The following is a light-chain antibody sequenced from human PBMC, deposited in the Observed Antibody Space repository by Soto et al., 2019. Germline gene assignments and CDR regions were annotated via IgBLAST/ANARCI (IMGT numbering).Light chain of an antibody. Sequence: QSVLTQPPSASGTPGQRVTISCSGSSSNIGSNYVYWYQQLPRTAPKLLIYSNNQRPSGVPDRFSGSKSGTSASLAISGLRSEDEADFYCAAWDDSLSVWVFGGGTKLTVL. V-gene: IGLV1-47*02. CDR1: SSNIGSNY. J-gene: IGLJ3*02. CDR2: SNN. CDR3: AAWDDSLSVWV.